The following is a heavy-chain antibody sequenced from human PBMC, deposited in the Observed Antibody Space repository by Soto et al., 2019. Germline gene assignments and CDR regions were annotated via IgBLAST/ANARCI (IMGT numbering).Heavy chain of an antibody. CDR2: IYYSGST. CDR3: ARNYNWNDVDYFDY. Sequence: SSETLSLTCTVSGGSISSGDYYWSWIRQPPGKGLEWIGYIYYSGSTYYNPSLKSRVTISVDTSKNQFSLKLSSVTAADTAVYYCARNYNWNDVDYFDYWGQGTLVTVSS. CDR1: GGSISSGDYY. D-gene: IGHD1-20*01. J-gene: IGHJ4*02. V-gene: IGHV4-30-4*01.